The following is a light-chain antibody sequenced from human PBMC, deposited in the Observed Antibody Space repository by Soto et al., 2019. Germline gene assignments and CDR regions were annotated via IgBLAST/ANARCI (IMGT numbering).Light chain of an antibody. Sequence: EIVMTQSPATLSVSPGGRATLSCRASQSISDTLAWYQQKPGQAPGLLIYGASTRATGVPARFSGSGSGTDFTLTISSLQSEDFAVYYCQQYNNWPWTFGQGTKVDIK. CDR3: QQYNNWPWT. J-gene: IGKJ1*01. V-gene: IGKV3-15*01. CDR1: QSISDT. CDR2: GAS.